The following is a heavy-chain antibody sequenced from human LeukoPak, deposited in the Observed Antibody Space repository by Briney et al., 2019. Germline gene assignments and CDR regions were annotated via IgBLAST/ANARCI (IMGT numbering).Heavy chain of an antibody. J-gene: IGHJ4*02. CDR1: GLTVSSYY. CDR2: IYSDGST. Sequence: GGSLRLSCAASGLTVSSYYMNWVRQAPGKGLEWVSVIYSDGSTYYADSVKGRFTISRDNSKNTLYLQMNSLRAEDTAVYYCARDTYGRTIWSGYYLKYYFDYWGQGTLVTVSS. V-gene: IGHV3-53*01. CDR3: ARDTYGRTIWSGYYLKYYFDY. D-gene: IGHD3-3*01.